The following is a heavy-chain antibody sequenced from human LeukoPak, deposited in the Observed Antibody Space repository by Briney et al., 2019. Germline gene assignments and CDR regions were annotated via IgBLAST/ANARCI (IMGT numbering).Heavy chain of an antibody. V-gene: IGHV4-30-4*01. CDR2: MYYSGST. Sequence: PSQTLSLTCTVSGGSISSGDYYWSWIRQPPGKGLEWIGYMYYSGSTYYNPSLKSRATLSVDTSKNQFSLKLSSVTAADTAMYYCARPYYYDSRIDPWGQGTLVTVSS. J-gene: IGHJ5*02. CDR1: GGSISSGDYY. CDR3: ARPYYYDSRIDP. D-gene: IGHD3-22*01.